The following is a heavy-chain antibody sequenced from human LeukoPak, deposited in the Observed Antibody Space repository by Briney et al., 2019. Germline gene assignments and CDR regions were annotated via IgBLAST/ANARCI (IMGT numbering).Heavy chain of an antibody. CDR1: GGSISSYF. J-gene: IGHJ3*02. V-gene: IGHV4-59*01. CDR3: ARAWEQQLVQGAFDI. CDR2: IFHSGGT. Sequence: SETLSLTCTVSGGSISSYFWSWIRQPPGKGLEWIGFIFHSGGTNYNPSLKSRVTISVDTSKNQFSLKLSSVTAADTAVYYCARAWEQQLVQGAFDIWGQGTLVTVSS. D-gene: IGHD6-13*01.